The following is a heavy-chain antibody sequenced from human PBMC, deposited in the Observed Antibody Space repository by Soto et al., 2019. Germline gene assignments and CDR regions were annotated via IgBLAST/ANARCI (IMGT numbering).Heavy chain of an antibody. CDR3: AKDRYPDGIWTFDF. V-gene: IGHV3-23*01. J-gene: IGHJ4*02. D-gene: IGHD3-9*01. Sequence: EVQLLESGGHWVQPGGSLRLSCAASGFTFSTYTMNWVRQTPGKGLEWVSSIIGADLSTHYVDSVKGRFTISRDNSKSMVFLQMNSLRAEDTAVYYCAKDRYPDGIWTFDFWGQGTLVTVSS. CDR1: GFTFSTYT. CDR2: IIGADLST.